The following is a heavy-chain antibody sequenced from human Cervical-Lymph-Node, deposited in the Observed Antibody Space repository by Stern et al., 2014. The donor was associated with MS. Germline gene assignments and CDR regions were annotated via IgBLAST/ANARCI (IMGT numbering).Heavy chain of an antibody. V-gene: IGHV3-9*01. D-gene: IGHD3-22*01. J-gene: IGHJ4*02. Sequence: VQLVQSGGGLVQPGRSLRVSCAASGFSFDDYAMHWLRLVPGKGLEWVSTISWNSESIGYADFVKGRFTISRDNAKNSLYLQMNSLRAEDTALYYCAKDAKTYYDNTGYFDYWGQGTLVTVSS. CDR2: ISWNSESI. CDR1: GFSFDDYA. CDR3: AKDAKTYYDNTGYFDY.